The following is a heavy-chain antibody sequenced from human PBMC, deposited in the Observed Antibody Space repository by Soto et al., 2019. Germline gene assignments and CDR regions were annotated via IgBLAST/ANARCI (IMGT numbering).Heavy chain of an antibody. CDR2: VSYDGSNK. CDR3: AKGGWIQLWPTLDY. V-gene: IGHV3-30*18. Sequence: LRLSCAASGFTFSSYGMHWVRQAPGKGLEWVAVVSYDGSNKYCADSVKGRFTISRDNSKNTLYLQMNSLRAEDTAVYYCAKGGWIQLWPTLDYWGQGTLVTVSS. D-gene: IGHD5-18*01. CDR1: GFTFSSYG. J-gene: IGHJ4*02.